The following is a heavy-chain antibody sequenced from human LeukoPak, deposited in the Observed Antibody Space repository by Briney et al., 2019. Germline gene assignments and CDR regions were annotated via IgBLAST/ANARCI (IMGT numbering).Heavy chain of an antibody. CDR2: IDHRGDT. J-gene: IGHJ4*03. Sequence: PPETPSLTCAVYGGSFSRYWSWIRQSPGKGLEWIAEIDHRGDTNYNPSVKSRVTISVDTSKNQFSLKVRSLSAADTAVYYCARGATISETGYFDFWGQGTLVTVSS. V-gene: IGHV4-34*01. CDR3: ARGATISETGYFDF. CDR1: GGSFSRY. D-gene: IGHD5-24*01.